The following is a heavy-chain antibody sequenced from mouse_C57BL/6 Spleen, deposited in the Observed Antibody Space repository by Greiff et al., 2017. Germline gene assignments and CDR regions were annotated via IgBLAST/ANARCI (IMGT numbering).Heavy chain of an antibody. Sequence: VQLQQSGASVKISCKASGYAFSSYWMNWVKQRPGKGLEWIGQIYPGDGDTNYNGKFKGKATLTADKSSSTAYMQLSSLTSEDSAVYFCAREHXDGSSYEGGAMDYWGQGTSVTVSS. CDR1: GYAFSSYW. CDR2: IYPGDGDT. D-gene: IGHD1-1*01. J-gene: IGHJ4*01. CDR3: AREHXDGSSYEGGAMDY. V-gene: IGHV1-80*01.